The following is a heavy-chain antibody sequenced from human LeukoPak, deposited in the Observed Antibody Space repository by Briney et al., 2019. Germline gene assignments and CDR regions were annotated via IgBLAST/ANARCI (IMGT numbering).Heavy chain of an antibody. Sequence: SETLSLTCAVYGGSFSGYYWSWIRQPPGKGLEWIGEINHSGSTNYNPSLKSRVTISVDTSKNQFSLKLSSVTAADTAVYYCARGGSSWYWYYYYMDVWGKGTTVTVSS. D-gene: IGHD6-13*01. J-gene: IGHJ6*03. CDR2: INHSGST. CDR1: GGSFSGYY. CDR3: ARGGSSWYWYYYYMDV. V-gene: IGHV4-34*01.